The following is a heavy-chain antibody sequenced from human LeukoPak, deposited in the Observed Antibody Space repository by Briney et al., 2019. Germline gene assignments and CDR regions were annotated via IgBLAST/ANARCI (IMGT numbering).Heavy chain of an antibody. V-gene: IGHV3-21*01. J-gene: IGHJ3*02. CDR3: VRERENAFDI. CDR2: ISNSGSYI. D-gene: IGHD1-26*01. CDR1: GFIFTSYS. Sequence: QSGGSLRLSCAASGFIFTSYSINWVRQAPGKGLEWVSFISNSGSYIYYADSVKGRFTLSRDNAKNSLHLQMNSLRAEDTAVYYCVRERENAFDIWGQGTMVTVSS.